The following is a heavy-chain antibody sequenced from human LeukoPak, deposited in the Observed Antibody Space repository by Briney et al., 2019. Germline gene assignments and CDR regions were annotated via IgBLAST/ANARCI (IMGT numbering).Heavy chain of an antibody. V-gene: IGHV1-46*01. Sequence: GASVTVSCKASGYTFTIYYMHWVRQAPGQGLEWMGMINPSGGSTSYAQKFQGRVTMTRDTSTSTVYMELSSLRSEDTAVYYCARVSFWSGSPFDYWGQGTLVTVSS. CDR2: INPSGGST. CDR3: ARVSFWSGSPFDY. D-gene: IGHD3-3*01. J-gene: IGHJ4*02. CDR1: GYTFTIYY.